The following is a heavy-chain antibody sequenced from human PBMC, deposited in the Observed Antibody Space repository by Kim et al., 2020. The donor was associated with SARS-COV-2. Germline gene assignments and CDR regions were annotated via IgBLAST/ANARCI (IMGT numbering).Heavy chain of an antibody. D-gene: IGHD3-22*01. Sequence: GGSLRLSCAASGFTFSGHGMHWVRQAPGKGLEWVALISYDESDKYYADSVKGRFTISRDNSKNTVYLQMNSLRAEDAAVYYCARDPRIGYYYGDYWGQGT. CDR3: ARDPRIGYYYGDY. CDR2: ISYDESDK. J-gene: IGHJ4*02. V-gene: IGHV3-30*03. CDR1: GFTFSGHG.